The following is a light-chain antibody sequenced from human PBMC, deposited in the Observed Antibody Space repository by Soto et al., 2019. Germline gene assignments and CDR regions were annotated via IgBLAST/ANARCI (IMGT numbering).Light chain of an antibody. CDR3: QQRSDWPPIT. CDR2: DAS. CDR1: QSVGDY. V-gene: IGKV3-11*01. Sequence: TVLPQSPSTLSFSPGERAGLSCRASQSVGDYLAWYQQKPGQAPRLLIYDASNRAAGVPYRFRGSGSGTDFTLTISSVEPEDFGVYYCQQRSDWPPITFGQGTRLEI. J-gene: IGKJ5*01.